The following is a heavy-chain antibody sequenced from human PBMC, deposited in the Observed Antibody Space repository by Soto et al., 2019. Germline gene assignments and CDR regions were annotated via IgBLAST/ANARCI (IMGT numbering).Heavy chain of an antibody. V-gene: IGHV3-23*01. J-gene: IGHJ4*02. CDR3: ARRRILTGPSWHFDY. CDR1: GFTFKNYA. Sequence: GGSLRLSCEGSGFTFKNYAMSWVRQTPGKGLDWVSTISSSGDSTYYADSVKGRFTISRDNSKNTLFLQMNSLRAEDTALYYCARRRILTGPSWHFDYWSQGTLVTVSS. CDR2: ISSSGDST. D-gene: IGHD3-9*01.